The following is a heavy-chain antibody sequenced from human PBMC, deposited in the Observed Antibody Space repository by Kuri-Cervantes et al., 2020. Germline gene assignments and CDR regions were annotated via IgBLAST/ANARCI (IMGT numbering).Heavy chain of an antibody. D-gene: IGHD3-3*01. J-gene: IGHJ6*02. Sequence: GGSLRLSCAASGFIVSSYAMSWVRQGPGKGLEWVSSISDSGKTYYADSMKGRFTISRDNSKNTLYLQMNGLRVEDTAVYYCARDIFGTYYYGMDVWGQGTTVTVSS. CDR1: GFIVSSYA. CDR2: ISDSGKT. CDR3: ARDIFGTYYYGMDV. V-gene: IGHV3-23*01.